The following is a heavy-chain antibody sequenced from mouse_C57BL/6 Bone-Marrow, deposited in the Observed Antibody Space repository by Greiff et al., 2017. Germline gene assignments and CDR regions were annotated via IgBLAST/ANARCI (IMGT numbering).Heavy chain of an antibody. CDR3: ARDFFMDY. J-gene: IGHJ4*01. CDR1: GFTFSDYG. V-gene: IGHV5-15*04. Sequence: EVKLMESGGGLVQPGGSLKLSCAASGFTFSDYGMAWVRQAPRKGPEWVAFISNLACSIYYADTVTGRFTISRENAKNTLYLEMSSLRSEDTAMYYCARDFFMDYWGQGTSVTVSS. CDR2: ISNLACSI.